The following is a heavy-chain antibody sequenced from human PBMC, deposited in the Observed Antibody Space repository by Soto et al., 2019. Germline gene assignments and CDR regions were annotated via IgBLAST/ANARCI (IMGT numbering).Heavy chain of an antibody. CDR3: ARVPYTAAAYSLNWFDP. V-gene: IGHV4-39*07. D-gene: IGHD6-13*01. CDR2: IYYSGST. CDR1: GGSISSSSYY. J-gene: IGHJ5*02. Sequence: SETLSLTCTVSGGSISSSSYYWGWIRQPPGKGLEWIGRIYYSGSTYYNPSLKRRVTISVDTSKNQFSLKLSSVTAADTAVYYCARVPYTAAAYSLNWFDPWGQGTLVTVSS.